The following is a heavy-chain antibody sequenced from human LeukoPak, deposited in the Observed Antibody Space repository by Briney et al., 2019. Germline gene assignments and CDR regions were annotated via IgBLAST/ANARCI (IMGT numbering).Heavy chain of an antibody. D-gene: IGHD1-26*01. J-gene: IGHJ4*02. CDR3: SGSYQGGFDY. Sequence: ASVKVSCKASGYTFTSYAMNWVRQAPGQGLEWMGWINTNTGNPTYAQGFTGRFVFSLDTSVSTTYLQISSLKAEDTAVYYCSGSYQGGFDYWGQGTLVTVSS. CDR1: GYTFTSYA. CDR2: INTNTGNP. V-gene: IGHV7-4-1*02.